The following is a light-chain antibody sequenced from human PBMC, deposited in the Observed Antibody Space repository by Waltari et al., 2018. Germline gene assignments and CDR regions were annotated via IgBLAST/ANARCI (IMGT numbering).Light chain of an antibody. V-gene: IGLV2-11*01. Sequence: QSALTPPRPASGSPGQSVTTSCTGTSSAVGAYKYVSWHQQPPVKPPKLIIFDVSERPSGVPDRFSGSKSGSTASLTISGLQADDEGDYYCCSFAGGYTMAIGGGTKLTVL. CDR1: SSAVGAYKY. J-gene: IGLJ2*01. CDR3: CSFAGGYTMA. CDR2: DVS.